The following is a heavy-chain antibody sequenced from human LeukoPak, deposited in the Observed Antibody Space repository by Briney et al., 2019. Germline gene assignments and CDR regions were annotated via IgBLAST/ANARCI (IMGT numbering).Heavy chain of an antibody. J-gene: IGHJ4*02. CDR3: ARSDYYDSSGYYAHYFDY. CDR2: INPNSGGT. D-gene: IGHD3-22*01. V-gene: IGHV1-2*02. Sequence: AASVKVSCKASGYTFTGYYMHWVRQAPGQGLEWMGWINPNSGGTNYAQKFQGRVTMTRDTSISTAYMELSRLRSDDTAVYYCARSDYYDSSGYYAHYFDYWGQGTLVTVSS. CDR1: GYTFTGYY.